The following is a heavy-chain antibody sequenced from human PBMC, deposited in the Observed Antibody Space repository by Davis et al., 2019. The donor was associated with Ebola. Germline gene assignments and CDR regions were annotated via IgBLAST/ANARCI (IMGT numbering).Heavy chain of an antibody. D-gene: IGHD1/OR15-1a*01. CDR3: ARDPPPNNYYYYMDV. V-gene: IGHV3-21*01. CDR2: ISSSSSYI. J-gene: IGHJ6*03. Sequence: GESLKISCAASGFTFSSYEMNWVRQAPGKGLEWVSSISSSSSYIYYADSVKGRFTISRDNAKNSLYLQMNSLRAEDTAAYYCARDPPPNNYYYYMDVWGKGTTVTVSS. CDR1: GFTFSSYE.